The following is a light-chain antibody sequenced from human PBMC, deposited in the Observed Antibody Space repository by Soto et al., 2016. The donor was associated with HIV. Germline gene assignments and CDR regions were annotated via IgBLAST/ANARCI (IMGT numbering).Light chain of an antibody. CDR1: QSISTY. Sequence: DIQMTQSPSSLSASVGDRITITCRASQSISTYLNWYQQKPGRAPQLLIYAASSLQTGVPSRFSATGSGTAFTLAISSLQPEDFATYYCQQSYSTPRTFGGRDRRWPSN. CDR3: QQSYSTPRT. J-gene: IGKJ4*01. CDR2: AAS. V-gene: IGKV1-39*01.